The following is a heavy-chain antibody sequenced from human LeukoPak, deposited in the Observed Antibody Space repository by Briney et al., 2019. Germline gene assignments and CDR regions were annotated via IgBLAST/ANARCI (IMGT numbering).Heavy chain of an antibody. D-gene: IGHD3/OR15-3a*01. CDR2: ITWDGVTT. Sequence: PGGSLRLSCAASGFTFDDYGMHWVRQAPGKGLEWVSLITWDGVTTYYADSVQGRFTISRDNSKNTLYLQMNSLRDEDTAVYYCARDSGFSGTQRGEYWGQGTLVTVSS. CDR1: GFTFDDYG. V-gene: IGHV3-43D*04. J-gene: IGHJ4*02. CDR3: ARDSGFSGTQRGEY.